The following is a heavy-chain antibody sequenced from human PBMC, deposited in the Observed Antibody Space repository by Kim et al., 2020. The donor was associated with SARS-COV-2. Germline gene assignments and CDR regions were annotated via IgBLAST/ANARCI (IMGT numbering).Heavy chain of an antibody. CDR1: GFTFSSYS. CDR3: ARGPPYSGSYYHYFDY. CDR2: ISSSSSTI. V-gene: IGHV3-48*04. Sequence: GGSLRLSCAASGFTFSSYSMNWVRQAPGKGLEWVSYISSSSSTIYYADSVKGRFTISRDNAKNSLYLQMNSLRAEDMAVYYCARGPPYSGSYYHYFDYWGQGTLVTVSS. J-gene: IGHJ4*02. D-gene: IGHD1-26*01.